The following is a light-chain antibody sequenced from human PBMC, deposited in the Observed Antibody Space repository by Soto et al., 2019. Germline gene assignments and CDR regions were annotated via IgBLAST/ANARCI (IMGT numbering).Light chain of an antibody. V-gene: IGKV3D-15*01. CDR3: QQYNNWPLT. J-gene: IGKJ4*01. CDR2: GAS. CDR1: QSVSSN. Sequence: EIVMTQSPATLSVSPGERATLSCRASQSVSSNLAWYQQKPGQAPRLLIYGASTRATGIPARFSGSGSGTEFPLTISSLQSEDFAVYYCQQYNNWPLTFGGGTRAEIK.